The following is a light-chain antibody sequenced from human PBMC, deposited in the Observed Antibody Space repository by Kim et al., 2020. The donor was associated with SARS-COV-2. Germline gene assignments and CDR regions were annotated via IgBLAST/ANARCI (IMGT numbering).Light chain of an antibody. CDR3: QQLDTYPWT. CDR1: QGINNH. J-gene: IGKJ1*01. V-gene: IGKV1-9*01. CDR2: AAS. Sequence: GDTLAVTDRASQGINNHLAWYQQKPGKAPKLLIFAASTLQSGVPSRFRGSGSGTEFTLTVSSLQPEDFATYYCQQLDTYPWTFGQGTKVDIK.